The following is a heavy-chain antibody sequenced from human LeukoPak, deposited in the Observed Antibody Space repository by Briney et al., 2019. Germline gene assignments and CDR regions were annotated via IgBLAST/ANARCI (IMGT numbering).Heavy chain of an antibody. Sequence: GGSLRLSCAAPGITFSSFGMHWLRQAPGKGLEWVAFIWYDGSNKYYADSVKGRFTISRDNSKNTLYLQMNSLRAEDTAVYYCVRGASGWYGMDVWGQGTTVTVSS. CDR3: VRGASGWYGMDV. J-gene: IGHJ6*02. CDR1: GITFSSFG. CDR2: IWYDGSNK. D-gene: IGHD6-19*01. V-gene: IGHV3-33*01.